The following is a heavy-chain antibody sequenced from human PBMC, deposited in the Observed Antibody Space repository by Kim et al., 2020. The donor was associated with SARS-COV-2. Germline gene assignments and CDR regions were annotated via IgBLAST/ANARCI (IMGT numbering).Heavy chain of an antibody. J-gene: IGHJ4*02. D-gene: IGHD5-18*01. CDR2: ISSNGGST. Sequence: GGSLRLSCSASGFTFSSYAMHWVRQAPGKGLEYVSAISSNGGSTYYADSVKGRFTISRDNSKNTLYLQMSSLRAEDTAVYYCVSLATAMVNGFDYWGQGTLVTVSS. CDR1: GFTFSSYA. V-gene: IGHV3-64D*09. CDR3: VSLATAMVNGFDY.